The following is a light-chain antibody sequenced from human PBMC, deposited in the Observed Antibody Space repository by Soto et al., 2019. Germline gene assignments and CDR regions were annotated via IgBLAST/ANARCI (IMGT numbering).Light chain of an antibody. CDR3: QSYDSSLSGYV. V-gene: IGLV1-40*01. CDR1: SSKIGAGYA. CDR2: GNS. J-gene: IGLJ1*01. Sequence: VLTQPPSVSRAPGQRVTISCTGSSSKIGAGYAVHWYQQLPGTAPKLLIYGNSNRPSGVPDRFSGSKSGTSASLAITGIQAEDDADYYCQSYDSSLSGYVFGTGTKVTVL.